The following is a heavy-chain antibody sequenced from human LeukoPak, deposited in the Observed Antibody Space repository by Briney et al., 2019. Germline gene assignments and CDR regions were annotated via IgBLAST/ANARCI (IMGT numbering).Heavy chain of an antibody. V-gene: IGHV1-18*01. Sequence: ASVKVSCKASGYTFTSYGISWVRQAPGQGLEWMGWISAYNGNTNYAQKLQGRVTMTTDTSASTAYMELRSLRSDDTAVYYCARGPLVRGVISYLTNWGQGTLVTASS. CDR1: GYTFTSYG. CDR2: ISAYNGNT. J-gene: IGHJ4*02. D-gene: IGHD3-10*01. CDR3: ARGPLVRGVISYLTN.